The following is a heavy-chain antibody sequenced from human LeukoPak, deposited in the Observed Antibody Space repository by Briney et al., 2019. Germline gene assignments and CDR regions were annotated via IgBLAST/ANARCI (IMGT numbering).Heavy chain of an antibody. CDR3: AREKREWFGELLFFGY. Sequence: GGSLRLSCAASGFTFSSYEMNWVRQAPGKGLEWVSYISSSGSTIYYADSVKGRFTISRDNAKNSLYLQMNSLRAEDTAVYYCAREKREWFGELLFFGYWGQGTLVTVSS. V-gene: IGHV3-48*03. J-gene: IGHJ4*02. CDR1: GFTFSSYE. D-gene: IGHD3-10*01. CDR2: ISSSGSTI.